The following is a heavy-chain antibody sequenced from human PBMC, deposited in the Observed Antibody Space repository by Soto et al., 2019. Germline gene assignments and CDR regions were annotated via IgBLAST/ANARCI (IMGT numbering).Heavy chain of an antibody. CDR2: ISGSGGST. D-gene: IGHD3-22*01. Sequence: GGSLRLSCAASGFTFSSYAMSWVRQAPGKGLEWVSAISGSGGSTYYADSVKGRFTISRDNSKNTLYLQMNSLRAEDMAVYYCAASSGYYYYYGMDVWGQGTTVTVSS. J-gene: IGHJ6*02. V-gene: IGHV3-23*01. CDR1: GFTFSSYA. CDR3: AASSGYYYYYGMDV.